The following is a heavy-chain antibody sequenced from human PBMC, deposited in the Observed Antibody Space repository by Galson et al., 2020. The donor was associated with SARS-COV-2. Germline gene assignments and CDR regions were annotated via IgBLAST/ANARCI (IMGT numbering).Heavy chain of an antibody. CDR3: ARGWGRYCSSTSCYVGKFGYYYYGMDV. V-gene: IGHV4-34*01. J-gene: IGHJ6*02. CDR2: INHSGST. D-gene: IGHD2-2*01. CDR1: GGSFSSYY. Sequence: SETLSLTCAVYGGSFSSYYWSWIRQPPGKGLEWIGEINHSGSTNYNPSLKSRVTISVDTSKNQFSLKLSSVTAADTAVYYCARGWGRYCSSTSCYVGKFGYYYYGMDVWGQGTTVTVSS.